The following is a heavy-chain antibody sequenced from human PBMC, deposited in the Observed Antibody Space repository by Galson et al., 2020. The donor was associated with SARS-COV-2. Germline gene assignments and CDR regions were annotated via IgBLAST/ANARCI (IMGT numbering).Heavy chain of an antibody. D-gene: IGHD1-26*01. J-gene: IGHJ4*02. CDR1: GGSITSDGSY. CDR3: ASGLGGDY. V-gene: IGHV4-31*03. CDR2: IFYSGFT. Sequence: SETLSLTCTVSGGSITSDGSYWSWIRQHPGEGLEWIGYIFYSGFTYYNPSLRSRVTMSLDTSKNQFSLKVNSVTAADTAVYYCASGLGGDYWGQGTLVTVSS.